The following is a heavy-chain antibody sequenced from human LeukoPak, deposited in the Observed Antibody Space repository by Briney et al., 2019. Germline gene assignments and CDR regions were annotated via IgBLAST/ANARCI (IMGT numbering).Heavy chain of an antibody. D-gene: IGHD3-10*01. CDR3: AQGGSEIYYFYHGMDV. CDR1: GFTFSSYA. J-gene: IGHJ6*02. CDR2: VSSNGAKT. V-gene: IGHV3-23*01. Sequence: LTGGSLRLSCAASGFTFSSYAITWVRQAPGKGLEWVSAVSSNGAKTYYADSVKGRFTISRDNSKNTLYLQMNSLRTEDTAVYYCAQGGSEIYYFYHGMDVWGRGTTVTVSS.